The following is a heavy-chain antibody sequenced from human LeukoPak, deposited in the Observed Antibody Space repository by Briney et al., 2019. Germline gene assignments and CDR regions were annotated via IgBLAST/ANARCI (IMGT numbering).Heavy chain of an antibody. CDR2: ISYSGST. CDR1: GGSISSGGYY. Sequence: SQTLSLTCTVSGGSISSGGYYWSWIRQHPGKGLEWIGYISYSGSTYYNPSLKSRVTISADTSKNQFSLKLSSVTAADTAVYYCARDRGEQWLHAFDIWGQGTMVTVSS. J-gene: IGHJ3*02. V-gene: IGHV4-31*03. CDR3: ARDRGEQWLHAFDI. D-gene: IGHD6-19*01.